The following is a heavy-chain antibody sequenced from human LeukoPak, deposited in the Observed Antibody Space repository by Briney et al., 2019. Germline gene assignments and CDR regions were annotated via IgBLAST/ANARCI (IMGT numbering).Heavy chain of an antibody. CDR3: ARDALTMIVDADAFDI. J-gene: IGHJ3*02. D-gene: IGHD3-22*01. CDR1: GFTFDDYA. CDR2: ISWNSGSM. V-gene: IGHV3-9*01. Sequence: GGSLRLSCAASGFTFDDYAMHWVRQAPGKGLEWASGISWNSGSMDYADSVKGRFTISRDNAKNSLYLQMNSLRAEDTALYYCARDALTMIVDADAFDIWGQGTMVTVSS.